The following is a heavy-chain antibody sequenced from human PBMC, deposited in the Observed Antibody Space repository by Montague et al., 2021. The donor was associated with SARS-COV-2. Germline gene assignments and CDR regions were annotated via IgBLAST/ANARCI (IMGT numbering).Heavy chain of an antibody. V-gene: IGHV4-39*02. CDR3: ARLKRYFDSSGSPPAFDF. CDR2: IYYTGNT. CDR1: GGSITNNIDY. Sequence: SETLSLTCTVSGGSITNNIDYWAWIRQPPGKGLEWIGSIYYTGNTXYNPSLKSRVTISVVTSKNHFTLKLSSVTAAETAVYYCARLKRYFDSSGSPPAFDFWGQGTKVTVSS. J-gene: IGHJ3*01. D-gene: IGHD3-22*01.